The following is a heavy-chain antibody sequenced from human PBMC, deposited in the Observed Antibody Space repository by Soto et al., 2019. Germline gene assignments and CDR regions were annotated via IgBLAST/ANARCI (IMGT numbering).Heavy chain of an antibody. CDR1: GFTFSNAW. CDR3: TTRSPIPWIQLWRYYYYGMDV. CDR2: IKSKTDGGTT. Sequence: GGSLRLSCAASGFTFSNAWMNWVRQAPGKGLEWVGRIKSKTDGGTTDYAAPVKGRFTISRDDSKNTLYLQMNSLKTEDTAVYYCTTRSPIPWIQLWRYYYYGMDVWGQGTTVTVSS. D-gene: IGHD5-18*01. J-gene: IGHJ6*02. V-gene: IGHV3-15*07.